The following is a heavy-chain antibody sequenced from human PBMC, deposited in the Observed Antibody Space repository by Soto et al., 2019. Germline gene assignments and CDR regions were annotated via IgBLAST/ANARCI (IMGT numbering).Heavy chain of an antibody. CDR2: IYSGGDI. D-gene: IGHD2-2*01. V-gene: IGHV3-66*01. CDR3: ARDRHCHSTGCYGL. J-gene: IGHJ4*02. CDR1: GFSVSSNY. Sequence: EVQVVESGGGLVQPGGSLRLSCVASGFSVSSNYMRWLRQAPGKGLEWVSLIYSGGDIYYTESVKGRFTISRDSSKNTLYLQMNSLRVEDTAVYYCARDRHCHSTGCYGLWGQGTLVTVSA.